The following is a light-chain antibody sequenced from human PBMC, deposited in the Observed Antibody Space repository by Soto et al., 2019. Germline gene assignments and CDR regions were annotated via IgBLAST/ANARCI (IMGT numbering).Light chain of an antibody. CDR1: QSVSSF. J-gene: IGKJ4*01. CDR3: QHRSNWPLT. V-gene: IGKV3-11*01. CDR2: DAS. Sequence: EIMLTQSPATLSLSPGERATLSCRASQSVSSFVAWYQQKPGQAPRLLIYDASIRAIGIPARFSGSGSGTDFTLTISSLEPEDFAVYYCQHRSNWPLTFGGGTKVEIK.